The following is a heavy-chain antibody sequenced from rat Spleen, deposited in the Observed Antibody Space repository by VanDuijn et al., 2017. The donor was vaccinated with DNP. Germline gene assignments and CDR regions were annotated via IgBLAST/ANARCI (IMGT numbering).Heavy chain of an antibody. V-gene: IGHV3-1*01. J-gene: IGHJ2*01. CDR3: ARWYNYFDY. Sequence: EVQLQESGPGLVKPSQSLSLTCSVTGDSITSNYWGWIRMFPGNKMEYIGHISYSGTTNYNPSLKSRISITRDTSKNQFFLQLNSVTTEDTATYYCARWYNYFDYWGQGVMVTVSS. CDR2: ISYSGTT. D-gene: IGHD1-5*01. CDR1: GDSITSNY.